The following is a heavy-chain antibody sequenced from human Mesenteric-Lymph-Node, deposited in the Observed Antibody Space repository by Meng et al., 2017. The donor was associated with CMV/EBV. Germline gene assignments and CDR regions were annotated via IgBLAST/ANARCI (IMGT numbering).Heavy chain of an antibody. V-gene: IGHV3-7*01. D-gene: IGHD3-16*01. CDR3: ARWGDEGGNFGFDY. CDR2: IKQDGSEK. J-gene: IGHJ4*02. Sequence: GGSLRLSCAASGFTFDDYGMSWVRQAPGKGLEWVANIKQDGSEKYYVGSVKGRFTISRDNAENSLYLQMNSLSAEDTAVYYCARWGDEGGNFGFDYWGQGTLVTVSS. CDR1: GFTFDDYG.